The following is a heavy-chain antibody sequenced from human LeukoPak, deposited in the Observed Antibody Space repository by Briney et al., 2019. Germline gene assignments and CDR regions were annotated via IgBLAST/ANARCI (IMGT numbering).Heavy chain of an antibody. CDR1: GGSINSYY. D-gene: IGHD6-13*01. J-gene: IGHJ5*02. V-gene: IGHV4-59*01. Sequence: PSETLSLTCTVSGGSINSYYWSWIRQPPGRGLEWIGYIYHSGSTNYNPSLKNRVTMSVDTSKNQFSLRVTSVTAADTAVYYCARATAAAGNNWFGPWGQGTLVTVSS. CDR2: IYHSGST. CDR3: ARATAAAGNNWFGP.